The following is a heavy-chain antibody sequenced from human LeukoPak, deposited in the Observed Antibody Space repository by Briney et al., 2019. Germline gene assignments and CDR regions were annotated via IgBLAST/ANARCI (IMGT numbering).Heavy chain of an antibody. CDR1: GGSFSVYF. V-gene: IGHV4-34*01. CDR3: ATRDY. J-gene: IGHJ4*02. CDR2: INHSGST. Sequence: PSETLSLTCAVYGGSFSVYFWSWIRQPPGKWLEWIGEINHSGSTNYNPSLKSRVTISVDTSKNQFSLKLSSVTAADTAVYYCATRDYWGQGTLVAVSS.